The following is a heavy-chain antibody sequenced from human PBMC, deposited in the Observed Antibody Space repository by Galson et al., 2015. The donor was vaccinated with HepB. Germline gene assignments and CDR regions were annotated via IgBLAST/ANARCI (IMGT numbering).Heavy chain of an antibody. CDR2: VYYTGNT. V-gene: IGHV4-39*07. CDR1: GVSVSSSLYY. Sequence: LSLTCSVSGVSVSSSLYYWVWVRQCPGKGLEWIGSVYYTGNTYYGSSLKSRVTISMDMSRNQFSLMLNSVTAADTAIYFCARAAGDSSTYANDYWGQGMLVTVSS. D-gene: IGHD5-18*01. J-gene: IGHJ4*02. CDR3: ARAAGDSSTYANDY.